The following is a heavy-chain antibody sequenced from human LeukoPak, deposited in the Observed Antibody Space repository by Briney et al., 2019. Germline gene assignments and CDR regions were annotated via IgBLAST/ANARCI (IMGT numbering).Heavy chain of an antibody. CDR3: ASKRLAVVPAASRYYGMDV. J-gene: IGHJ6*02. V-gene: IGHV4-34*01. D-gene: IGHD2-2*01. Sequence: SETLSLTCAVYGGSFSGYYRSWIRQPPGKGLEWIGEINHSGSTNYNPSLKSRVTISVDTSKNQFSLKLSSVTAADTAVYYCASKRLAVVPAASRYYGMDVWGQGTTVTVSS. CDR1: GGSFSGYY. CDR2: INHSGST.